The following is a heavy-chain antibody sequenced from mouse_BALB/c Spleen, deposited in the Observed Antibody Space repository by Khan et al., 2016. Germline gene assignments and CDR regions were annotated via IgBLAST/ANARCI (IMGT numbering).Heavy chain of an antibody. CDR1: GYSITSDYA. J-gene: IGHJ2*01. V-gene: IGHV3-2*02. Sequence: EVQLQESGPGLVKPSQSLSLTCTVTGYSITSDYAWNWIRQFPGNKLEWMGYISYSGHTYYNPSLKSRISITRDTSKNQFFLQLNSVTTEDPATYYCARYDYDRGSFDYWGQGTTLTVSS. CDR2: ISYSGHT. D-gene: IGHD2-4*01. CDR3: ARYDYDRGSFDY.